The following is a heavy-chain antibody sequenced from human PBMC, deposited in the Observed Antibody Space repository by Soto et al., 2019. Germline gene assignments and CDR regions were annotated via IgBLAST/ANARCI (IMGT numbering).Heavy chain of an antibody. CDR3: ARGGPHHHSLNIDN. J-gene: IGHJ4*02. CDR2: ISIKSSTT. D-gene: IGHD5-18*01. Sequence: QVELVESGGGVVKPGGSLRLSCAASGFTFSDHFMTWIRQPPGKVLEWVSYISIKSSTTNYADSVNGRFTISRDNAKSSLYLQMDNLRVDDTAVYYCARGGPHHHSLNIDNWGQGTLVTVSS. V-gene: IGHV3-11*05. CDR1: GFTFSDHF.